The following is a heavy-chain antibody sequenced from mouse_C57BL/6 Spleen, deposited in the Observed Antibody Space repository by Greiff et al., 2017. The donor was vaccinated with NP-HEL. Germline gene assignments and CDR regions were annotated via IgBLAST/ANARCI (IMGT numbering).Heavy chain of an antibody. Sequence: QVQLQQPGAELVRPGSSVKLSCKASGYTFTSYWMPWVKQRPIQGLEWIGNIDPSDSETHYNQKFKDKATLTVDTSSSTAYMQLSSLTSEGSACYYCARGGEAMDYWGQGTSVTVSS. CDR1: GYTFTSYW. J-gene: IGHJ4*01. CDR3: ARGGEAMDY. CDR2: IDPSDSET. V-gene: IGHV1-52*01.